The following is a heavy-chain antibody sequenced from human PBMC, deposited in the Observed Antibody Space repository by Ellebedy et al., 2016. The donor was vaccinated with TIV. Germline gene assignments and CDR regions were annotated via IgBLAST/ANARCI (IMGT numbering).Heavy chain of an antibody. J-gene: IGHJ4*02. D-gene: IGHD2-21*02. Sequence: GGSLRLSXAASGFTFSSYAMHWVRQAPGEGLEWVAVISYDGSNKYYADSVKGRFTISRDNSKNTLYLQMNSLRAEDTAVYYCARDPLGDSHFDYWGQGTLVTVSS. CDR3: ARDPLGDSHFDY. CDR2: ISYDGSNK. V-gene: IGHV3-30-3*01. CDR1: GFTFSSYA.